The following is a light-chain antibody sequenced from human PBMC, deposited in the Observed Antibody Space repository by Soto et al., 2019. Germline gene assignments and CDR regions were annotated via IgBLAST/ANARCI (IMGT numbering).Light chain of an antibody. CDR1: SSNIERNS. J-gene: IGLJ2*01. CDR2: SND. CDR3: ASWDDSLDGPV. Sequence: QSVLTQPPSASGPPGQRVTISCSGGSSNIERNSVEWYQQLPGTAPKLLIHSNDQRPSGVPDRFSGSKSVTSASLAITRLQSEDEADYYCASWDDSLDGPVFGGGTKLTVL. V-gene: IGLV1-44*01.